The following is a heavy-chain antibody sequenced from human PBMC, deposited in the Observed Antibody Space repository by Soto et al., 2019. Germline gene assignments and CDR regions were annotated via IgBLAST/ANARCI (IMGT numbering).Heavy chain of an antibody. Sequence: GASVKVSCKASGGTFSSYAIRWMRQPPGQGLEWMGGIIPIFGTANYAQKFQGRVTITADKSTSTAYMELSSLRSEDTAVYYCATEPNYYYYGMDVWGQGTTVTVSS. J-gene: IGHJ6*02. CDR3: ATEPNYYYYGMDV. V-gene: IGHV1-69*06. CDR1: GGTFSSYA. CDR2: IIPIFGTA. D-gene: IGHD1-26*01.